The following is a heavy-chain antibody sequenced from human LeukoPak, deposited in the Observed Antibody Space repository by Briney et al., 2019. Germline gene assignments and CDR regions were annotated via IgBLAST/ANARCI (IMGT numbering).Heavy chain of an antibody. Sequence: SEILSLTCTVSGGSINDYYWSWIRQPPGKGLEWIGYIYCTGSTNYNPSLKSRVTISVDTSKKQFSLKLRSVTAADTAVYYCARENYFDRSGYYPNWLDPWGQGTLVTVSS. CDR2: IYCTGST. CDR3: ARENYFDRSGYYPNWLDP. D-gene: IGHD3-22*01. CDR1: GGSINDYY. J-gene: IGHJ5*02. V-gene: IGHV4-59*01.